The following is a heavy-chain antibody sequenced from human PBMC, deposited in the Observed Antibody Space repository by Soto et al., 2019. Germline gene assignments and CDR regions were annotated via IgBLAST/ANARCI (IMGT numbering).Heavy chain of an antibody. J-gene: IGHJ3*02. CDR1: GGSISSYY. CDR3: ARVTVTTWTDAFDI. V-gene: IGHV4-59*01. CDR2: IYYSGST. D-gene: IGHD4-17*01. Sequence: QVQLQESGPGLVKPSETLSLTCTVSGGSISSYYWSWIRQPPGKGLEWIGYIYYSGSTNYNPSLKRRVTISVDTSKNQFSLKLSSVTAADTAVYYCARVTVTTWTDAFDIWGQGTMVTVSS.